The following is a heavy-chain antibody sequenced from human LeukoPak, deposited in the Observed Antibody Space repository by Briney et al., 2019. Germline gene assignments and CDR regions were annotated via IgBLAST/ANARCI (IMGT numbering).Heavy chain of an antibody. Sequence: SVKVSCKASGGTFSSYAISWVRQAPGQGLEWMGGIIPIFGTANYAQKFQGRVTITADESTSTAYMELSSLRSEDTAVYYCAGGDMVGPRSPPHYWGQGTLVTVSS. J-gene: IGHJ4*02. CDR3: AGGDMVGPRSPPHY. V-gene: IGHV1-69*13. D-gene: IGHD1-26*01. CDR1: GGTFSSYA. CDR2: IIPIFGTA.